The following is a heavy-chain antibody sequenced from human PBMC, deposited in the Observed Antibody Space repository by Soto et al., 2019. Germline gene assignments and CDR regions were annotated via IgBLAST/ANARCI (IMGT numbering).Heavy chain of an antibody. D-gene: IGHD3-3*01. J-gene: IGHJ6*04. V-gene: IGHV4-59*01. Sequence: PSETLSLTCTVSGGSISSYYWSWIRQPPGKGLEWIGYIYYSGSTNYNPSLKSRVTISVDTSKNQFSLKLSSVTAADTAVYYCASPYDFWGGKKRDAGGKGPRVTVPS. CDR3: ASPYDFWGGKKRDA. CDR1: GGSISSYY. CDR2: IYYSGST.